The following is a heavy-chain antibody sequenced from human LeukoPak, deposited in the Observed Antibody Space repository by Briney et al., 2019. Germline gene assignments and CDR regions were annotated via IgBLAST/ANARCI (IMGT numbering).Heavy chain of an antibody. V-gene: IGHV4-34*01. J-gene: IGHJ6*02. Sequence: PSETLSLTCAVYGGSFSGYYWSWIRQPPGKGREWIGEINHSGSTNYNPSLKSRVTISVDTSKNQFSLKLSSVTAADTAVYYCARVRIVVVPAANYYYYGMDVWGQGTTVTVSS. CDR2: INHSGST. D-gene: IGHD2-2*01. CDR3: ARVRIVVVPAANYYYYGMDV. CDR1: GGSFSGYY.